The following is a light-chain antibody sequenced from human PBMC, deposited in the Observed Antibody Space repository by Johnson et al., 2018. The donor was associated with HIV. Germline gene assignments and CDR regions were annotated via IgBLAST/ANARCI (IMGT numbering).Light chain of an antibody. CDR1: SSNIGNKY. CDR3: GTWDTSLSPGGV. J-gene: IGLJ1*01. Sequence: QSVLTQPHSVSAAPGQKVTISCSGSSSNIGNKYVSWYQQLPGTAPKLLIYENTKRPSGIPDRFSGSKSGTSATLGITGLQTGDEADYYCGTWDTSLSPGGVFGSGTKVTVL. CDR2: ENT. V-gene: IGLV1-51*02.